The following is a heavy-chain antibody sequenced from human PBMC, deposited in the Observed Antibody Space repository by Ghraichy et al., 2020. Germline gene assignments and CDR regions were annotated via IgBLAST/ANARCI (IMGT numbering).Heavy chain of an antibody. Sequence: GGSLRLSCAASGFTFSSYWMSWVRQAPGKGLEWVANIKQDGSEKYYVDSVKGRFTISRDNAKNSLYLQMNSLRAEDTAVYYCARDRRARYYDFWSGYYTFDWFDPWGQGTLVTVSS. J-gene: IGHJ5*02. CDR2: IKQDGSEK. D-gene: IGHD3-3*01. V-gene: IGHV3-7*01. CDR3: ARDRRARYYDFWSGYYTFDWFDP. CDR1: GFTFSSYW.